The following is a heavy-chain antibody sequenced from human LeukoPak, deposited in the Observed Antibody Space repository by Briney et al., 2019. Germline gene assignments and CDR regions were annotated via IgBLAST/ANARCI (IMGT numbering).Heavy chain of an antibody. CDR1: GGTFSNYA. V-gene: IGHV1-69*13. D-gene: IGHD3-9*01. CDR2: IVPIFDTA. Sequence: SVKVSCKASGGTFSNYAISWVRQAPGQGLEWMGGIVPIFDTADYAQKFQGRLTITADDSTSTAYMELSSLRAEDTAVYYCARDLLGSHTSYSSGAWDYCGQGTLVTVSS. CDR3: ARDLLGSHTSYSSGAWDY. J-gene: IGHJ4*02.